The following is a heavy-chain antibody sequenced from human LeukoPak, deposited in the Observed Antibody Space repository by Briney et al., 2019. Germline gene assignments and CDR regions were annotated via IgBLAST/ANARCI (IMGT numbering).Heavy chain of an antibody. D-gene: IGHD6-13*01. CDR3: ARQPPISSSWSTPDY. Sequence: GESLKISCKGSGYSFTSYWIGWVRQMPGKGLEWMGIIYPGDSDTRYSPSFQGQVTISADKSISTAYLQWSSLKASDTAMYYCARQPPISSSWSTPDYWGQVTLVTVSS. J-gene: IGHJ4*02. CDR2: IYPGDSDT. CDR1: GYSFTSYW. V-gene: IGHV5-51*01.